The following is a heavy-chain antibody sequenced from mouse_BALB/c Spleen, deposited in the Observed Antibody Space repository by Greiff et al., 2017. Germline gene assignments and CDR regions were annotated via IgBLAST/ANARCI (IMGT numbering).Heavy chain of an antibody. J-gene: IGHJ3*01. Sequence: SGAELMKPGASVKISCKATGYTFSSYWIEWVKQRPGHGLEWIGEILPGSGSTNYNEKFKGKATFTADTSSNTAYMQLSSLTSEDSAVYYCARGKNWFAYWGQGTLVTVSA. CDR2: ILPGSGST. CDR1: GYTFSSYW. V-gene: IGHV1-9*01. CDR3: ARGKNWFAY.